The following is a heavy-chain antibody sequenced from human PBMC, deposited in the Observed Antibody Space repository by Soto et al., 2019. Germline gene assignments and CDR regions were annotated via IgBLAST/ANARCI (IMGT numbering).Heavy chain of an antibody. D-gene: IGHD3-22*01. CDR1: GYTFTSYY. J-gene: IGHJ3*02. CDR3: ARERYYDSSGTSRDAFDI. CDR2: INPSGGST. V-gene: IGHV1-46*01. Sequence: ASVKVSCMASGYTFTSYYMHWVRQAPGQGLEWMGIINPSGGSTSYAQKFQRRVTMTRDTSTSTVYMELSSLRSEDTAVYYCARERYYDSSGTSRDAFDIWGQGTMVTVSS.